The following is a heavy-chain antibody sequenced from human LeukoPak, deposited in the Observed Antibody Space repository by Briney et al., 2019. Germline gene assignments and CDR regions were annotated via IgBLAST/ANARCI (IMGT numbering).Heavy chain of an antibody. V-gene: IGHV3-30*03. CDR2: ISYDVSNK. CDR3: ARDGPIAVAGTGFDY. J-gene: IGHJ4*02. D-gene: IGHD6-19*01. Sequence: PGGSLRLSCAASGFTFSSYGMHWGRQAPGKGREWGAVISYDVSNKYYADSVNGRFTISRDNSKNTLYLQMHSLRAEDTAVYYCARDGPIAVAGTGFDYWGQGTLVTVSS. CDR1: GFTFSSYG.